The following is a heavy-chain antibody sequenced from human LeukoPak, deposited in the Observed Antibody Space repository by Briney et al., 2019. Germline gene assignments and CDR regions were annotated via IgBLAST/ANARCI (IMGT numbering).Heavy chain of an antibody. CDR3: ARDSAPGHLDH. Sequence: SDTLSLTCTVSGGSISSYYWSWIRQPAGKGLEGMGRIYTSGSTNYNPSLQNRVTMSVDTSKNQFSLKLSSVTAADTAVYYCARDSAPGHLDHWGKGPLVTVSS. CDR2: IYTSGST. V-gene: IGHV4-4*07. CDR1: GGSISSYY. J-gene: IGHJ4*02.